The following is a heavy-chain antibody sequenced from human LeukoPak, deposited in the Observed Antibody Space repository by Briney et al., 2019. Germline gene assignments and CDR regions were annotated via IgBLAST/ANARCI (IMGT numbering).Heavy chain of an antibody. D-gene: IGHD3-10*01. CDR2: ISSSSSYI. Sequence: SGGSLRLSCAASGFTFSSYSMNWVRQAPGKGLEWVSSISSSSSYIYYADSVKGRFTISRDNAKNSLYLQMNSLRAEDTAVYYCARGSPTMVRGVILWGQGTLVTVSS. CDR1: GFTFSSYS. CDR3: ARGSPTMVRGVIL. V-gene: IGHV3-21*01. J-gene: IGHJ4*02.